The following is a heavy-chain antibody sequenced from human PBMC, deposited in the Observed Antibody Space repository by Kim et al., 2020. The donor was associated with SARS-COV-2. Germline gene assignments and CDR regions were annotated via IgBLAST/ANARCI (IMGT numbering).Heavy chain of an antibody. CDR3: AKGHGSSSFYFDY. CDR1: GFTFDDYA. Sequence: GGSLRLSCAASGFTFDDYAMHWVRQAPGKCLEWVSLITGDGGTTYYADSVKGRFTISRDNSKNSLYLQMNSLRTEDTALYYCAKGHGSSSFYFDYWGQGTLVTVSS. J-gene: IGHJ4*02. CDR2: ITGDGGTT. D-gene: IGHD6-6*01. V-gene: IGHV3-43*02.